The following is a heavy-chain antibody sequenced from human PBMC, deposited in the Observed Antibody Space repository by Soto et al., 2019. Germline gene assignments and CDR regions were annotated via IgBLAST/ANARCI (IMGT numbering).Heavy chain of an antibody. J-gene: IGHJ4*02. V-gene: IGHV1-18*01. Sequence: QVQLVQSGAEVKKPGASVKVSCMASGYTFTRYYINWVRQAPGQGLEWMGWVSAYNGNTLYEQKLQGRVTLTTDTSTSTAYMEPRRLRSDDTAVYFCARGGQWDFLSDYWGQGTLGTVS. CDR3: ARGGQWDFLSDY. CDR2: VSAYNGNT. D-gene: IGHD1-26*01. CDR1: GYTFTRYY.